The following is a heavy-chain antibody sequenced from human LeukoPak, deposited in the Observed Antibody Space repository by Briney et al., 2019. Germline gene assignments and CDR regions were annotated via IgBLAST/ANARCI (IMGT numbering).Heavy chain of an antibody. CDR2: IIPIFGTA. V-gene: IGHV1-69*06. J-gene: IGHJ6*03. CDR1: GGTFSSYA. CDR3: ARVIEGGYSYGSYYYYMDV. D-gene: IGHD5-18*01. Sequence: GASVKVSCKASGGTFSSYAISWVRQAPGQGLEWMGGIIPIFGTANYAQKFQGRVTITADKSTSTAYMELSSLRSEDTAVYYCARVIEGGYSYGSYYYYMDVWGKGTTVTISS.